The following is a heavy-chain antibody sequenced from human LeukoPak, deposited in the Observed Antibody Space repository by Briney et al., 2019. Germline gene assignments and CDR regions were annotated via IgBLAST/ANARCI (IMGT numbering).Heavy chain of an antibody. J-gene: IGHJ6*03. V-gene: IGHV1-69*13. CDR2: ISPIFGTT. Sequence: ASVKLSCKASGGTLSNFDIHWVRQGPGQGLEWMGGISPIFGTTNYAQNFQGRVTFTADESTNTAYMEVNSLRSEDTAVYYCARTLHPTPGYSSGRYYYYMDVWGKGTTVTVSS. CDR3: ARTLHPTPGYSSGRYYYYMDV. D-gene: IGHD6-19*01. CDR1: GGTLSNFD.